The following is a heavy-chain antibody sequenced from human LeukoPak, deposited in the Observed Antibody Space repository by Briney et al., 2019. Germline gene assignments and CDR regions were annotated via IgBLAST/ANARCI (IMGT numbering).Heavy chain of an antibody. V-gene: IGHV3-48*03. Sequence: PGGSLRLSCAASGFTFSSYAMNWVRQAPGKGLEWVSYISSSGSTIYYADSVKGQFTISRDNAKNSLYLQMNSLRAEDTAVYYCARGRKGLERRPFDYWGQGTLVTVSS. J-gene: IGHJ4*02. CDR2: ISSSGSTI. D-gene: IGHD1-1*01. CDR3: ARGRKGLERRPFDY. CDR1: GFTFSSYA.